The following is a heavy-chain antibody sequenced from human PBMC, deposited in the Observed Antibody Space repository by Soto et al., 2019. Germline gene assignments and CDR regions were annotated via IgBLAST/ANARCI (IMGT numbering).Heavy chain of an antibody. CDR2: INPNSGGT. J-gene: IGHJ4*02. V-gene: IGHV1-2*04. D-gene: IGHD6-13*01. Sequence: ASVKVSCKASGYTFTGYYMHWVRQAPGQGLEWMGWINPNSGGTNYAQKFQGWVTMTRDTSISTAYMELSRLRSDDTAVYYCARDDYSSSSDLGYWGKGTLVTVSS. CDR1: GYTFTGYY. CDR3: ARDDYSSSSDLGY.